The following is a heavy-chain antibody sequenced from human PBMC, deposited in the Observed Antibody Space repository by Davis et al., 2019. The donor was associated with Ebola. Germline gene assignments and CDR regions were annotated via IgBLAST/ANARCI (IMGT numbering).Heavy chain of an antibody. D-gene: IGHD3-22*01. CDR2: FYTGGST. CDR3: ARGVSVESYGYYSSIYHYYGMDV. CDR1: GLTVSSKY. J-gene: IGHJ6*02. V-gene: IGHV3-66*01. Sequence: GESLKISCAASGLTVSSKYMSWVRQAPGKGLEWVSVFYTGGSTEYTDSVKGRFTISRDNSKNTVYLQMDSLRAEDTAVYYCARGVSVESYGYYSSIYHYYGMDVWGQGTTVTVSS.